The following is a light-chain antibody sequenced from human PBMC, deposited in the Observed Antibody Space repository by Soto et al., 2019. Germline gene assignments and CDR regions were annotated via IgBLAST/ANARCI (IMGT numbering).Light chain of an antibody. V-gene: IGKV3-20*01. J-gene: IGKJ2*01. Sequence: EIVLTQSPGTLSLSPGERATLSCRASQSVSSSYLAWYQQKPGQAPRLLIYGASSRATGIPDRFSGSGSGTDFTRTISRLEPEDFAVYYCQQYGSSPLGTFGQGTKLEIK. CDR1: QSVSSSY. CDR2: GAS. CDR3: QQYGSSPLGT.